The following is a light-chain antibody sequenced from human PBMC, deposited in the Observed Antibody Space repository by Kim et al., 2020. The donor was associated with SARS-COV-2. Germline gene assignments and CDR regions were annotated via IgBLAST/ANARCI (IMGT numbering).Light chain of an antibody. CDR3: QQYGSSPGT. CDR1: RSVSSSY. J-gene: IGKJ1*01. Sequence: SPGERATLSCRASRSVSSSYLAWYQQKPGQAPRLLIYGASSRATGIPDRFSGSGSGTDFTLTISRLEPEDFAVYYWQQYGSSPGTFGQGTKVDIK. CDR2: GAS. V-gene: IGKV3-20*01.